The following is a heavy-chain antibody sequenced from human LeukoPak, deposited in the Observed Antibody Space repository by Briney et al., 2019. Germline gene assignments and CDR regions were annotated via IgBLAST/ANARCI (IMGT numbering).Heavy chain of an antibody. CDR2: ISAYNGNT. V-gene: IGHV1-18*04. Sequence: GASVKVSCKASGYTFTSSYIHWVRQAPGQGLEWMGWISAYNGNTNYAQKLQGRVTMTTDTSTSTAYMELRSLRSDDTAVYYCARVDVVVVAASQGDDYWGQGTLVTVSS. CDR3: ARVDVVVVAASQGDDY. CDR1: GYTFTSSY. D-gene: IGHD2-15*01. J-gene: IGHJ4*02.